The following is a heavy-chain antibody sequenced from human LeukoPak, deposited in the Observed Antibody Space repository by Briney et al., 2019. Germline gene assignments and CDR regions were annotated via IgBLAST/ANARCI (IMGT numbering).Heavy chain of an antibody. CDR1: GGPFSGYY. Sequence: PETLSLTCAVYGGPFSGYYWSWIRQPPGKGLEWIGEINHSGSTNYNPSLKSRVTISVDTSKNQFSLKLSSVTAADTAVYYCARGIGYWGQGTLVTVSS. V-gene: IGHV4-34*01. J-gene: IGHJ4*02. CDR3: ARGIGY. CDR2: INHSGST.